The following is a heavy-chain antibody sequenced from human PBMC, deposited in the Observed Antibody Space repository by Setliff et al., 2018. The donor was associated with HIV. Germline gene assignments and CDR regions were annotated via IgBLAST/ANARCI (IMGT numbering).Heavy chain of an antibody. J-gene: IGHJ4*02. CDR3: ASSRRRTFDY. CDR1: GGSVTSYY. Sequence: KPSETLSLTCTVSGGSVTSYYWSWIRQPAGKRLEWIGRISISGDTNYNPSLKSRVTISVDTSKNQFSLKLSSVTAADTAVYYCASSRRRTFDYWGQGTLVTVSS. CDR2: ISISGDT. V-gene: IGHV4-4*07.